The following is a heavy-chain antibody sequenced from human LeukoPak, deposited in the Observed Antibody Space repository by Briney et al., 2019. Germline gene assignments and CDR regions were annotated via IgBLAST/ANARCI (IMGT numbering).Heavy chain of an antibody. D-gene: IGHD3-22*01. V-gene: IGHV1-69*13. CDR2: IIPIFGTA. CDR1: GYTFTSYG. CDR3: AREYYYDSSGYGSRGAFDI. Sequence: ASVKVSCKASGYTFTSYGISWVRQAPGQGLEWMGGIIPIFGTANYAQKFQGRVTITADESTSTAYMELSSLRSEDTAVYYCAREYYYDSSGYGSRGAFDIWGQGTMVTVSS. J-gene: IGHJ3*02.